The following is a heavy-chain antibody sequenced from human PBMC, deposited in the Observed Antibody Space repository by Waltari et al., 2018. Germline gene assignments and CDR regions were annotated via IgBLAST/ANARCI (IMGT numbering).Heavy chain of an antibody. CDR3: ARLAQVLRPFTPSYGMDV. CDR2: INHSGST. J-gene: IGHJ6*02. V-gene: IGHV4-34*01. D-gene: IGHD3-3*01. Sequence: QVQLQQWGAGLLKPSETLSLTCAVYGGSFSGYYWSWIRQPPGKGLEWIGEINHSGSTNYNPSLKSRVTISVDTSKNQFSLKLSSVTAADTAVYYCARLAQVLRPFTPSYGMDVWGQGTTVTVSS. CDR1: GGSFSGYY.